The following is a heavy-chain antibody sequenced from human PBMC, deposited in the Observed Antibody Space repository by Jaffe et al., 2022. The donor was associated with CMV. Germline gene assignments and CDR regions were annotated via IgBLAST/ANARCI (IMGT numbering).Heavy chain of an antibody. CDR2: ISSSSGTI. D-gene: IGHD3-16*01. J-gene: IGHJ5*02. V-gene: IGHV3-48*02. CDR3: ARDGAGGNWFDP. Sequence: EVQLVESGGGLVQPGGSLRLSCAASGFSFSIYSMNWVRQAPGKGLEWVSYISSSSGTIYYADSVKGRFTISRDNAKNSLYLQMNSLRDEDTAVYYCARDGAGGNWFDPWGQGTLVTVSS. CDR1: GFSFSIYS.